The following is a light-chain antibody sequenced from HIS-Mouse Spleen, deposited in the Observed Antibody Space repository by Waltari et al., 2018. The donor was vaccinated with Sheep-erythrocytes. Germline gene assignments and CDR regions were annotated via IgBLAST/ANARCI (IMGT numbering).Light chain of an antibody. V-gene: IGLV2-23*01. Sequence: QSALTQSASVSGSPGQSITISCTGTTSDVGSDNLVSWYQQHPGKAPKLVIYEGRKRPSGVRNRFSGSKSGETPSLTISGLQAEAEAYYYYCSNAGSSSYVVFGGGTRLTVL. CDR3: CSNAGSSSYVV. CDR1: TSDVGSDNL. CDR2: EGR. J-gene: IGLJ2*01.